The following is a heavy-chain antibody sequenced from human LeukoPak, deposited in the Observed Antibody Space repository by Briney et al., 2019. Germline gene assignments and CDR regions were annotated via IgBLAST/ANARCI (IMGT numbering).Heavy chain of an antibody. J-gene: IGHJ6*02. Sequence: SETLSLTCTVSGGSISGSSYYWGWIRQPPGKGLEWIGSIYYSGSTYYNPSLKSRVTISVDTSKNQFSLKLNSVTATDTAVYYCARASYYHYGMDVWGQGTTVTVSS. CDR1: GGSISGSSYY. V-gene: IGHV4-39*02. CDR3: ARASYYHYGMDV. CDR2: IYYSGST.